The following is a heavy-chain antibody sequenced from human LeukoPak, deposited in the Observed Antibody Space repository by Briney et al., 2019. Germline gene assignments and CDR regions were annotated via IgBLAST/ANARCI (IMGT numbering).Heavy chain of an antibody. V-gene: IGHV3-66*01. D-gene: IGHD5-18*01. CDR3: ARDPGYSYGLDY. CDR2: IYSGGST. J-gene: IGHJ4*02. CDR1: GFTVSDNY. Sequence: GGSLRPSCAASGFTVSDNYMSWVRQAPGKGLEWVSVIYSGGSTNYADSVKGRFTISRDNSKNTLYLQMNSLRADDTAVYYCARDPGYSYGLDYWGQGTLVTVSS.